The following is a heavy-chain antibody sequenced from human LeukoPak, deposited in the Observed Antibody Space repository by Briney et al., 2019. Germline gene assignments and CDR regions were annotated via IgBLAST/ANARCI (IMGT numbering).Heavy chain of an antibody. CDR1: GCTFTSYD. V-gene: IGHV1-8*03. CDR3: ARARGGGYNYYYYYMDV. CDR2: MNPNSGNT. D-gene: IGHD3-22*01. Sequence: VASVKVSCKASGCTFTSYDINWVRQATGQGLEWMGWMNPNSGNTGYAQKFQGRVTITRNTSISTAYMELSSLRSEDTAVYYCARARGGGYNYYYYYMDVWGKGTTVTVSS. J-gene: IGHJ6*03.